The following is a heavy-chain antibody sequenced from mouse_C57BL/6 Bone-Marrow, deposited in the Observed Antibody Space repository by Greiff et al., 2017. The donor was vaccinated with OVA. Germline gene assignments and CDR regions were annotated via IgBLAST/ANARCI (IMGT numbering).Heavy chain of an antibody. V-gene: IGHV1-69*01. D-gene: IGHD1-1*01. Sequence: QVQLQQPGAELVMPGASVKLSCKASGYTFTSYWMHWVKQRPGQGLEWIGEIDPSDSYTNYNQKFKGKSTLTVDKSSSTAYMQLSSLTSEDSAVYYCARARNYYGSSAWFAYWGQGTLVTVSA. CDR2: IDPSDSYT. CDR1: GYTFTSYW. J-gene: IGHJ3*01. CDR3: ARARNYYGSSAWFAY.